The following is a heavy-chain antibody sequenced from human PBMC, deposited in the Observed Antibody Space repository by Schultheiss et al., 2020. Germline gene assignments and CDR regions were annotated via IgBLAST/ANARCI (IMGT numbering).Heavy chain of an antibody. V-gene: IGHV4-59*08. J-gene: IGHJ4*02. Sequence: SQTLSLTCTVSGGSISSYYWSWIRQPPGKGLEWIGYIYYSGATNYNPSLKSRVTISVDASKSQFSLKLSSVTAADTAVYYCAKQRGDGAYYPFDYWGQGARVTGSS. CDR1: GGSISSYY. D-gene: IGHD1-26*01. CDR3: AKQRGDGAYYPFDY. CDR2: IYYSGAT.